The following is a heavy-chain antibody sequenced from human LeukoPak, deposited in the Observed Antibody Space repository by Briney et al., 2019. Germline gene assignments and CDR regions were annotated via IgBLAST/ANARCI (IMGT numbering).Heavy chain of an antibody. Sequence: GGSLRLSCAASGFTVSSNYMNWVRQAPGKGREWVSVIYSGGSTYYADSVRGRFTISRDSSKNTLYLQMNSLRAEDTAVYYCAREGATTSFDYWGQGTLVTVSS. CDR1: GFTVSSNY. CDR3: AREGATTSFDY. V-gene: IGHV3-53*01. D-gene: IGHD1-26*01. J-gene: IGHJ4*02. CDR2: IYSGGST.